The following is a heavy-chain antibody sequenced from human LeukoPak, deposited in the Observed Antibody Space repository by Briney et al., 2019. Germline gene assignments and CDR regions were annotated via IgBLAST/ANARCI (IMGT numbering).Heavy chain of an antibody. CDR3: ARDSPLDILTGYSPYGMDV. Sequence: ASVKVSCKASGYTFTSYGISWVRQAPGQGLEWMGWISAYNGNTNYAQKLQGRVTMTTDTSTSTACMELRSLRSDDTAVYYCARDSPLDILTGYSPYGMDVWGQGTTVTVSS. CDR1: GYTFTSYG. J-gene: IGHJ6*02. V-gene: IGHV1-18*01. D-gene: IGHD3-9*01. CDR2: ISAYNGNT.